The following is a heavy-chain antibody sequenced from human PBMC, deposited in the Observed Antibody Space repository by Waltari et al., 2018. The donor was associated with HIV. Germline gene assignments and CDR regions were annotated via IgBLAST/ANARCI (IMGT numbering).Heavy chain of an antibody. D-gene: IGHD2-2*01. CDR2: IHQSGST. CDR1: GGSFSGYY. Sequence: QVQLQQWGAGLLKPSETLSLTCAVYGGSFSGYYWSWLRQPPGQGLAWMWKIHQSGSTNYNPSLKSRVTISVDTSKNQFSLKLSSVTAADTAVYYCARRSCSSTSCYARARGGMDVWGQGTTVTVSS. J-gene: IGHJ6*02. CDR3: ARRSCSSTSCYARARGGMDV. V-gene: IGHV4-34*01.